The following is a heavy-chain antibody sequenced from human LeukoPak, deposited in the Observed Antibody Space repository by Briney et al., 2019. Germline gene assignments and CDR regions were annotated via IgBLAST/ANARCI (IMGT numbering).Heavy chain of an antibody. Sequence: SETLSLTCTVSLGSISSYYWSWIRQPPGTGLEWIGYIYYSGSTNYNPSLKSRVTISVDTSKNQFSLKLSSVTAADTAVYYCARGVYGLDYWGQGTLVTVS. J-gene: IGHJ4*02. CDR1: LGSISSYY. D-gene: IGHD3-10*01. CDR2: IYYSGST. CDR3: ARGVYGLDY. V-gene: IGHV4-59*01.